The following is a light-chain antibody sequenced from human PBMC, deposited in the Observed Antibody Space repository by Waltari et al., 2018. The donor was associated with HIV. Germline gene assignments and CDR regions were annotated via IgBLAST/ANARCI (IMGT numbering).Light chain of an antibody. CDR3: CSYAGSSNWV. CDR2: EGI. V-gene: IGLV2-23*01. CDR1: SSDVGSYNL. J-gene: IGLJ3*02. Sequence: QSALTQPASVSGSPGQSITISCTGSSSDVGSYNLGSWYQQHPGKAPKLMIYEGIKRPSGVSNRFSGSKSGNTASLTISGLQAEDEADYYCCSYAGSSNWVFGGGTKLTVL.